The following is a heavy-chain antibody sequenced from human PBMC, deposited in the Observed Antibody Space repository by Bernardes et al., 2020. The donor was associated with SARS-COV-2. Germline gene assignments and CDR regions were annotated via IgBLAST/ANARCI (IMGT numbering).Heavy chain of an antibody. CDR1: GFTFSSYA. V-gene: IGHV3-64D*09. J-gene: IGHJ4*02. CDR2: ISSNGGST. D-gene: IGHD2-2*01. CDR3: VKDRWREYQLLSLFDY. Sequence: GGSLRLSCSASGFTFSSYAMHWVRQAPGKGLEYVSAISSNGGSTYYADSVKGRFTISRDNSKNTLYLQMSSLRAEDTAVYYCVKDRWREYQLLSLFDYWGQGTLVTVSS.